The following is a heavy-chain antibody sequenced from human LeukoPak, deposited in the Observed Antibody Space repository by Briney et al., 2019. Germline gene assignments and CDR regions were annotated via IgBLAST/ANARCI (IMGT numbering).Heavy chain of an antibody. J-gene: IGHJ4*02. V-gene: IGHV1-46*01. CDR2: ISPSGGST. CDR1: GYTFTSNY. D-gene: IGHD6-13*01. Sequence: LRASVKVSCKAFGYTFTSNYMHWVRQAPGQGPEWMGVISPSGGSTTYAQKFQGRVTLTRDMSTSTAYMELSRLRSDDTAVYYCARVRLKPNVAAAGTPFDYWGQGTLVTVSS. CDR3: ARVRLKPNVAAAGTPFDY.